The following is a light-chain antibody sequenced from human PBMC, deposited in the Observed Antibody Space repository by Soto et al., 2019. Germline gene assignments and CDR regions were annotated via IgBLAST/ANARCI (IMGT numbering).Light chain of an antibody. V-gene: IGKV1-5*03. J-gene: IGKJ4*01. CDR2: KAS. CDR3: QQYNSYSPPLT. CDR1: QSISSW. Sequence: DIQMTQSPSTLSASVGDRVTNTCRASQSISSWLAWYQQKPGKAPKLLIYKASSLESGVPSRFSGSGSGTEFTLTISSLQPDDFATYYCQQYNSYSPPLTFGGGTTVEIK.